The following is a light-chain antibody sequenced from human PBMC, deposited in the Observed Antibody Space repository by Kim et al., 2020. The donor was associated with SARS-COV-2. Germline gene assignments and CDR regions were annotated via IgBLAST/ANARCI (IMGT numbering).Light chain of an antibody. J-gene: IGLJ2*01. Sequence: QPALTQSPSASASLGASVKLTCTLNSGHSSYTIAWHQQQPEKGPRCLMKLDIDGSHRKGDGIPDRFSGSSSGAERYLTISSLQSEDEAAYYCQTWGTGTHVVFGGGTQLTVL. V-gene: IGLV4-69*01. CDR3: QTWGTGTHVV. CDR2: LDIDGSH. CDR1: SGHSSYT.